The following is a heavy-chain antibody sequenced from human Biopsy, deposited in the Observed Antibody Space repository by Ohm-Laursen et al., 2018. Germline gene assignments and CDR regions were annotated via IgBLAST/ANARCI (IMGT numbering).Heavy chain of an antibody. J-gene: IGHJ4*02. CDR1: GGSISSGSNY. CDR2: VYHSGTT. V-gene: IGHV4-39*01. D-gene: IGHD5-24*01. Sequence: SDTLSLTCAVSGGSISSGSNYWAWIRQPPGKGLEWIGSVYHSGTTYYSPSLKSRVTISVDTSKNQLSLKVPSVTAADTAAYYCARHDGNGPFALDSWGQGTLVTVSS. CDR3: ARHDGNGPFALDS.